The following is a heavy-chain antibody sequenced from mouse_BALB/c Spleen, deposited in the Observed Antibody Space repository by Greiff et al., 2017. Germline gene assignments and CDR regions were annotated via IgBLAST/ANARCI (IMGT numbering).Heavy chain of an antibody. D-gene: IGHD4-1*01. CDR1: GFNIKDYY. V-gene: IGHV14-4*02. CDR3: NAERGRGAY. Sequence: VHVKQSGAELVRSGASVKLSCTASGFNIKDYYMHWVKQRPEQGLEWIGWIDPENGDTEYAPKFQGKATMTADTSSNTAYLQLSSLTSEDTAVYYCNAERGRGAYWGQGTLVTVSA. CDR2: IDPENGDT. J-gene: IGHJ3*01.